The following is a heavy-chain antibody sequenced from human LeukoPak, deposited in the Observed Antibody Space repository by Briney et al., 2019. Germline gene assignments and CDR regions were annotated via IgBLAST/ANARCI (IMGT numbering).Heavy chain of an antibody. D-gene: IGHD6-13*01. CDR1: GYTFTSYY. CDR3: ARRFYSSSWPPDY. Sequence: ASVKVSCKASGYTFTSYYMHWVRQAPGQGLEWKGWINPNSGGTNYAQQFQGRVTMTRDTSISTAYMELSRLRSDDTAVYYCARRFYSSSWPPDYWGQGTLVTVSS. V-gene: IGHV1-2*02. CDR2: INPNSGGT. J-gene: IGHJ4*02.